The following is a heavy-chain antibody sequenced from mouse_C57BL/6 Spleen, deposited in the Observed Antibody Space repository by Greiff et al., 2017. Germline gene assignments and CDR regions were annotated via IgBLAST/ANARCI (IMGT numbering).Heavy chain of an antibody. CDR3: ARHHYYDYLAMDY. CDR2: IWSDGST. J-gene: IGHJ4*01. D-gene: IGHD2-1*01. V-gene: IGHV2-6-1*01. CDR1: GFSLTSYG. Sequence: QVQLKESGPGLVAPSQSLSITCTVSGFSLTSYGVHWVRQPPGKGLEWLVVIWSDGSTTYNSALKSRLSISKDNSKSQVFLKMNSLQTDDTAMYYCARHHYYDYLAMDYWGQGTSVTVSS.